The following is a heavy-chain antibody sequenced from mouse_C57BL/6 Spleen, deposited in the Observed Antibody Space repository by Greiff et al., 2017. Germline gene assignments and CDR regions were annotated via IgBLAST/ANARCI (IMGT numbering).Heavy chain of an antibody. J-gene: IGHJ2*01. CDR2: IDPSDSYS. CDR3: AREDGSSYVDY. Sequence: QVQLQPGAELVKPGASVKLSCKASGYTFISYWLQWVKQRPGQGLEWIGEIDPSDSYSNYNHKFKGKATLTVDTSTNTAYMQISSLTSEDAAVYYCAREDGSSYVDYWGQGTTLTVSS. CDR1: GYTFISYW. D-gene: IGHD1-1*01. V-gene: IGHV1-50*01.